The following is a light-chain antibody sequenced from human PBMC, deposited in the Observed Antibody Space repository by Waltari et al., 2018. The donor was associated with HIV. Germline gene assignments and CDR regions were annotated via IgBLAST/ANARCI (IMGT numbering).Light chain of an antibody. V-gene: IGKV3-20*01. CDR2: GTY. CDR3: QQYDTSPRAT. Sequence: VLTQSPCTVSFSPGESATLSCRASQSLTNNYLAWYQQRPDRNPRLRIYGTYIKDTGIQDRFRGRGSGTDFFLTNSRLEPEDFAMYYCQQYDTSPRATFGGGTKVEI. J-gene: IGKJ4*01. CDR1: QSLTNNY.